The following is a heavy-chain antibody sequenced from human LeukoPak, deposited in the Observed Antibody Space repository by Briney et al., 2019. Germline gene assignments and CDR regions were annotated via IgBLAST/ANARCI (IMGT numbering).Heavy chain of an antibody. CDR1: GFTFSSYE. CDR3: ASFRITIFGVVIISHYGMDV. V-gene: IGHV3-48*03. D-gene: IGHD3-3*01. J-gene: IGHJ6*02. Sequence: GGSLRLSCAASGFTFSSYEMNWVRQAPGKGLEWVSYISSSGSTIYYADSVKGRFTISRDNAENSLYLQMNSLRAEDTAVYYCASFRITIFGVVIISHYGMDVWGQGTTVTVSS. CDR2: ISSSGSTI.